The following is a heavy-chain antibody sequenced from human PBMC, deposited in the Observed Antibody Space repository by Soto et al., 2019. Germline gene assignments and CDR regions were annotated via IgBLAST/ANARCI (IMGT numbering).Heavy chain of an antibody. J-gene: IGHJ4*02. CDR1: GYPLTELS. D-gene: IGHD6-13*01. CDR2: FDPEDGET. V-gene: IGHV1-24*01. CDR3: ATALIAAAKPFDY. Sequence: XSVKGSCKVSGYPLTELSMHWVRQAPGKGLEWMGGFDPEDGETIYAQKFQGRVTMTEDTSTDTAYMELSSLRSEDTAVYYCATALIAAAKPFDYWGQGTLVTVSS.